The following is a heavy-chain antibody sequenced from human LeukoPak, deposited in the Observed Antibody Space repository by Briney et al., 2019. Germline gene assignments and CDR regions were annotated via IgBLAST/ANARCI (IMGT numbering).Heavy chain of an antibody. Sequence: SETLSLTCTVSSGSISNSNYYWGWIRQPPGKGLEWIGSIFYSGSTDYNPSLKSRVTISVDTSKNQFSLKLSSVTAADTAVYYCARVLSRIAAAGPWFDPWGQGTLVTVSS. CDR3: ARVLSRIAAAGPWFDP. V-gene: IGHV4-39*07. D-gene: IGHD6-13*01. J-gene: IGHJ5*02. CDR1: SGSISNSNYY. CDR2: IFYSGST.